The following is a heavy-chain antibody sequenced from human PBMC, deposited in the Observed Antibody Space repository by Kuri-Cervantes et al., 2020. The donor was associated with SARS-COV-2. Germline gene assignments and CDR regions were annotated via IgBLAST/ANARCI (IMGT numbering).Heavy chain of an antibody. CDR2: IYYSGST. J-gene: IGHJ4*02. CDR1: GGSISSSSYY. V-gene: IGHV4-39*07. D-gene: IGHD1-20*01. CDR3: AGGYYEGITGKYYFDY. Sequence: SETLSLTCTVSGGSISSSSYYWGWIRQPPGKGLEWIGSIYYSGSTNYNPSLKSRVTISVDTSKNQFSLKLSSVTAADTAVYYCAGGYYEGITGKYYFDYWGQGTLVTVSS.